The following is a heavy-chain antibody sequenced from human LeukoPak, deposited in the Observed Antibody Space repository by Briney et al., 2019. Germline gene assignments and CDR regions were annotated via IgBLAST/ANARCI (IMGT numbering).Heavy chain of an antibody. CDR3: ARVGYYASGPFSYFDY. Sequence: GGSLRLSCAASGFTVSRYGMHWVRQAPGKGLEWVAVTSYDGTKKDYADHVKGRFTISRDNSQNTLYLQMNSLRAEDTAVYYCARVGYYASGPFSYFDYWGQGTLVAVSS. V-gene: IGHV3-30*03. CDR1: GFTVSRYG. J-gene: IGHJ4*02. D-gene: IGHD3-10*01. CDR2: TSYDGTKK.